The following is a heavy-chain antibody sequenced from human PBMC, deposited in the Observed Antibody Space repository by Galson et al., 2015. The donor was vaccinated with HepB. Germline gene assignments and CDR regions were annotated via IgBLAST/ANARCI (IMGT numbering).Heavy chain of an antibody. CDR1: GFTFSSYG. D-gene: IGHD3-3*01. Sequence: SLRLSCAASGFTFSSYGMHWVRQAPGKGLEWVAVISYDGSNKYYADSVKGRFTISRDNSKNTLYLQMNSLRAEDTAVYYCAKGSFWSGYYYMDVWGKGTTVTVSS. J-gene: IGHJ6*03. CDR3: AKGSFWSGYYYMDV. CDR2: ISYDGSNK. V-gene: IGHV3-30*18.